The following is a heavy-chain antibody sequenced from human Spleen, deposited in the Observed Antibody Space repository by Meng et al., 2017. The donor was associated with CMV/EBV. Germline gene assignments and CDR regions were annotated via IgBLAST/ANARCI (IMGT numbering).Heavy chain of an antibody. V-gene: IGHV4-4*07. CDR1: GGSISSYS. CDR3: ASLSITMVRGRGRVFDY. J-gene: IGHJ4*02. D-gene: IGHD3-10*01. CDR2: IYTSGST. Sequence: QVHVEVLGPGLLDPLGHLSLTCLVLGGSISSYSWSWIRQPAGKGLEWIGRIYTSGSTNYNPSLKSRVTMSVDTSKNQFSLKLSSVTAADTAVYYCASLSITMVRGRGRVFDYWGQGTLVTVSS.